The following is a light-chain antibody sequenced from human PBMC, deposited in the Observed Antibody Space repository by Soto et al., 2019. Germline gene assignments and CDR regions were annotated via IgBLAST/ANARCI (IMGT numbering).Light chain of an antibody. J-gene: IGKJ1*01. CDR1: QSVSNNY. Sequence: EIVWTQSPGTLSLSPGERATLSCRASQSVSNNYLAWYQHKPGQAPRLLIYGASSRATGIPDRFSGSGSGTDFTLTIGRLEPEDFAVYYCQHYGSSPRTLGQGTKVDIK. CDR2: GAS. V-gene: IGKV3-20*01. CDR3: QHYGSSPRT.